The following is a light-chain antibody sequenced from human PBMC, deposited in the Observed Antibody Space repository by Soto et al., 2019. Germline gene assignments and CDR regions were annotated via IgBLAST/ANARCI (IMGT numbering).Light chain of an antibody. J-gene: IGKJ3*01. CDR1: QSFSSSY. V-gene: IGKV3-20*01. CDR3: QQYSSSPFT. Sequence: EIVLTQSPGTLSLSPGERATLSCRASQSFSSSYLAWYQQKPGQAPRLLIYGASSRATGIPDRFSGSGSGTEFTLTISRLEPEDFAVYYCQQYSSSPFTFGPGTKVDIK. CDR2: GAS.